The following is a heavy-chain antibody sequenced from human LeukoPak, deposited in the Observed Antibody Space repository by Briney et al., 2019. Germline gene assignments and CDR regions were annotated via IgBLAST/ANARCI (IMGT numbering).Heavy chain of an antibody. V-gene: IGHV4-39*07. Sequence: PSETLSLTCTVSGGSISSSSYYWGWIRQPPGKGLEWIGSIYYSGSTYYNPSLKSRVTISVDTSKNQFSLKLSSVTAADTAVYYCARIELSVAGNAWNYYWGQGTLVTVSS. J-gene: IGHJ4*02. CDR3: ARIELSVAGNAWNYY. CDR2: IYYSGST. D-gene: IGHD1-7*01. CDR1: GGSISSSSYY.